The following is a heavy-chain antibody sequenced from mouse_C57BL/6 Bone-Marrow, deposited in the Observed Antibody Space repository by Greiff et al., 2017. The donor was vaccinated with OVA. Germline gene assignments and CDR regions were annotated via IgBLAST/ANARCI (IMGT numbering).Heavy chain of an antibody. D-gene: IGHD1-1*01. J-gene: IGHJ4*01. V-gene: IGHV1-19*01. CDR2: INPYNGGT. Sequence: VQLQQSGPVLVKPGASVKMSCKASGYTFTDYYMNWVKQSHGKSLEWIGVINPYNGGTSYNQKFKGKATLTVDKSSSTAYMELNSLTSEDSAVYYCAREGTTVEDYAMDYWGQGTSVTVSS. CDR1: GYTFTDYY. CDR3: AREGTTVEDYAMDY.